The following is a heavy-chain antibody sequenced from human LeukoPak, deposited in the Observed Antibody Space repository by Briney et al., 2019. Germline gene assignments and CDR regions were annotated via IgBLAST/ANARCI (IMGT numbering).Heavy chain of an antibody. J-gene: IGHJ4*02. D-gene: IGHD5-18*01. CDR3: ARGGRLYSYDY. CDR2: ITSDGSTT. Sequence: QAGGSLRLSCAASGFTFSSYWMHWVRQAPGKGLVWVSRITSDGSTTSYADSVKGRFTISRDNAKNTLYLQMNSLRAEDTAVYYCARGGRLYSYDYWGQGTLVTVSP. V-gene: IGHV3-74*01. CDR1: GFTFSSYW.